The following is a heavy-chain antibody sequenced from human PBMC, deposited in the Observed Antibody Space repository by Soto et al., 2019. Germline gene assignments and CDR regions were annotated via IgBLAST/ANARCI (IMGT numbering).Heavy chain of an antibody. Sequence: KSSETLSLTCTVSGGSISSFYWSWIRQPAGKGLEWIGRIYSGGRNNYNPPLKSRVTMSVDTSKNQFSLRLSSVTAADTAMYYCERGSSRWDYWGQGTLVTVSS. CDR1: GGSISSFY. CDR2: IYSGGRN. D-gene: IGHD6-13*01. J-gene: IGHJ4*02. CDR3: ERGSSRWDY. V-gene: IGHV4-4*07.